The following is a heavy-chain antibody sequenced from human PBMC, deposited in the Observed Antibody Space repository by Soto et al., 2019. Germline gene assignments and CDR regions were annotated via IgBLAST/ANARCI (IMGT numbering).Heavy chain of an antibody. V-gene: IGHV3-30*18. CDR1: GFTFSHYA. D-gene: IGHD1-26*01. CDR3: AKDGSHNFDY. J-gene: IGHJ4*02. CDR2: LSYDGGIE. Sequence: QVQLVESGGGVVQPGRSLRLSCAASGFTFSHYAMHWVRQAPGKGLEWVALLSYDGGIEYYADSVKGRFTISRDNSKNTLYLQMNSLRAEDTAVYYCAKDGSHNFDYWGQGTLVTVSS.